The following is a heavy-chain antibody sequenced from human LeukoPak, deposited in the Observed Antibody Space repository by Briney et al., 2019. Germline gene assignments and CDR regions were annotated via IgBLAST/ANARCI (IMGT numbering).Heavy chain of an antibody. CDR3: ARGVGATIGYFDY. D-gene: IGHD1-26*01. CDR1: GGSISSSSYY. CDR2: IYYSGST. V-gene: IGHV4-61*01. Sequence: PSETLSLTCTVSGGSISSSSYYWSWIRQPPGKGLEWIGYIYYSGSTNYNPSLKSRVTISVDTSKNQFSLKLSSVTAADTAVYYCARGVGATIGYFDYWGQGTLVTVSS. J-gene: IGHJ4*02.